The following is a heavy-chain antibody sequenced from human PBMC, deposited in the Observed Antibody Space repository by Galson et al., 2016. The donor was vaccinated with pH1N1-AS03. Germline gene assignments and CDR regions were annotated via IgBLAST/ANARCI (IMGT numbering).Heavy chain of an antibody. D-gene: IGHD4-17*01. CDR2: IYWNDDI. CDR3: ARAYCGDSADWFDP. J-gene: IGHJ5*02. Sequence: PALVKPTQTLTLTCTFSGFSLSTSGVGVGWIRQAPGKALEWLAIIYWNDDIRYSPSLRNRLTITKDTSKGQVVLTMTNMDPVDTATYFCARAYCGDSADWFDPWGQGTLVTVSS. V-gene: IGHV2-5*01. CDR1: GFSLSTSGVG.